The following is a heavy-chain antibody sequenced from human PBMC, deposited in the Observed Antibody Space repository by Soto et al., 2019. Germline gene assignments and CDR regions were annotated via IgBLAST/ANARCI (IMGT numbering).Heavy chain of an antibody. J-gene: IGHJ6*02. CDR2: IYHSGST. Sequence: PSETLSLTCAVSGGSISSGGYSWSWIRQPPGKGLEWIGYIYHSGSTYYNPSLKSRVTISVDRSKNQFSLKLSSVTAADTAVYYCARGSHRGAYYYYGMDVWGQGTTVTVS. V-gene: IGHV4-30-2*01. D-gene: IGHD3-16*01. CDR3: ARGSHRGAYYYYGMDV. CDR1: GGSISSGGYS.